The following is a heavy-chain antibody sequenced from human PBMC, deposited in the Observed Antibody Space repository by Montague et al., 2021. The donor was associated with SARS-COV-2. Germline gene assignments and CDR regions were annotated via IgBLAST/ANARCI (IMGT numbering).Heavy chain of an antibody. J-gene: IGHJ4*02. CDR2: IYNSGGA. Sequence: SETLSLTCTISGDSIRRYYWTWIRQPPGKELEWIGPIYNSGGARYNPSLKSRVSISVDASKNQFSLRVTSVTAADTAVYFCARRGTGNYEILDYWGQGILVTVPS. CDR3: ARRGTGNYEILDY. D-gene: IGHD3/OR15-3a*01. V-gene: IGHV4-4*07. CDR1: GDSIRRYY.